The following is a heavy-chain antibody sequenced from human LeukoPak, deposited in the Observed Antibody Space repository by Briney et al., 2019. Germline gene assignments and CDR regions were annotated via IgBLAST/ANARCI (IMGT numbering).Heavy chain of an antibody. V-gene: IGHV4-39*07. CDR2: IYYSGST. D-gene: IGHD1-26*01. CDR3: ARDGRFPPEVLPRYFDY. J-gene: IGHJ4*02. Sequence: SETLSLTCTVSGGSVSSGSYYWGGIRQPPGKGLEWIGNIYYSGSTYYNPSLKSRVTISVETSKNQFSLKLSSVTAADTAVYYCARDGRFPPEVLPRYFDYWGQGTLVTVSS. CDR1: GGSVSSGSYY.